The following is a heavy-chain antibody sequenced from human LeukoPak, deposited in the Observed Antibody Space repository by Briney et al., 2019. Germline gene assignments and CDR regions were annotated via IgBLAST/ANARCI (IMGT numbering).Heavy chain of an antibody. D-gene: IGHD3-10*01. V-gene: IGHV3-23*01. CDR3: ARYYGSGSYYTKPPFDY. CDR1: GFTFSNYA. Sequence: PGGSLRLSCVASGFTFSNYAMSWVRQAPGKGLEWVAAISGSGGTKFHADSVKGRFTISRDNAKNSLYLQMNSLRAEDTAVYYCARYYGSGSYYTKPPFDYWGQGTLVTVSS. CDR2: ISGSGGTK. J-gene: IGHJ4*02.